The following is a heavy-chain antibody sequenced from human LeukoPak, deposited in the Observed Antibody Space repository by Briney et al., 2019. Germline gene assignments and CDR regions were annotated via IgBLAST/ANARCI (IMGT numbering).Heavy chain of an antibody. CDR2: TYYRSKWNN. D-gene: IGHD3-10*01. Sequence: SQTLSLTCAISGDSVSRNRTAWNWIRQSPSRGLEWLGRTYYRSKWNNDYAVSVKSRITINADTSKNQFSLQRKSVTPEDTAVYYCARDKPLWFGELLHAYYYFYMDVWGKGTTVTISS. CDR1: GDSVSRNRTA. CDR3: ARDKPLWFGELLHAYYYFYMDV. J-gene: IGHJ6*03. V-gene: IGHV6-1*01.